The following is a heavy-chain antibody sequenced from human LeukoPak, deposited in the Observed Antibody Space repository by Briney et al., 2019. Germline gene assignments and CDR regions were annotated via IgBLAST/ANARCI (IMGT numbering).Heavy chain of an antibody. CDR3: ATYDSNYPFDH. V-gene: IGHV4-30-2*01. CDR1: GGSISSGGYY. J-gene: IGHJ4*02. Sequence: SQTLSLTCTVSGGSISSGGYYWSWIRQPPGKGLEWIGYIYHSGSTYYNPSLKSRVTISIDRSKNQFSLKLSSVTAADTAVYYCATYDSNYPFDHWGQGTLVTVSS. CDR2: IYHSGST. D-gene: IGHD4-11*01.